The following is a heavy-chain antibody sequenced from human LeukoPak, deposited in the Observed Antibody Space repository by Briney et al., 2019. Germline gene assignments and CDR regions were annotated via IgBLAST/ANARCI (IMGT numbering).Heavy chain of an antibody. CDR1: GFTVSSNY. CDR2: IYSGGST. V-gene: IGHV3-53*01. J-gene: IGHJ4*02. CDR3: ASTTYYYDSSGYYFLDY. D-gene: IGHD3-22*01. Sequence: PGGSLRLSCAASGFTVSSNYMSWVRQAPGKGLEWGSVIYSGGSTYYADSVKGRFTISRDNSKNTLYLQMNSLRAEDTAVYYCASTTYYYDSSGYYFLDYWGQGTLVTVSS.